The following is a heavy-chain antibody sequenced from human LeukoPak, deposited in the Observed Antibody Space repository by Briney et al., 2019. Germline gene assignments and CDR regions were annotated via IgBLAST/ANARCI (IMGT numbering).Heavy chain of an antibody. CDR1: GGTFSSYA. J-gene: IGHJ6*03. CDR3: ARGDFEDYYYYLDV. Sequence: ASVKVSCKASGGTFSSYAISWVRQAPGQGLEWMGGIIPIFGTANYAQKFQGRVTITTDESTSTAYMELSSLRSEDTAVYYCARGDFEDYYYYLDVWGKGNTVTVSS. V-gene: IGHV1-69*05. D-gene: IGHD2-21*02. CDR2: IIPIFGTA.